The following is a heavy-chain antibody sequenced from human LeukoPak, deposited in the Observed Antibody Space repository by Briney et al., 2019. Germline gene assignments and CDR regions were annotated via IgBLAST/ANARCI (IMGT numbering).Heavy chain of an antibody. V-gene: IGHV3-48*04. CDR2: ISSGSSTI. Sequence: PGGSLRLSCAASGFTFSSYSVNWVRQAPGKGLEWVSYISSGSSTIYYADSVKGRFTISRDNAKNSLYLQMNSLRAEDTALYYCAKDRSGSYSNWFDPWGQGTLVTVSS. J-gene: IGHJ5*02. CDR1: GFTFSSYS. CDR3: AKDRSGSYSNWFDP. D-gene: IGHD1-26*01.